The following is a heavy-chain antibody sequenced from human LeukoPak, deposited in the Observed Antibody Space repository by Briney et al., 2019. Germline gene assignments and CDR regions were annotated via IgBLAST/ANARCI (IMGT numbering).Heavy chain of an antibody. CDR3: ARVKSGSYSKAAFDI. Sequence: ASVKVSCKASGYTFTGYYMHWVRQATGQGLEWMGWMNPNSGNTGYAQKFQGRVTITRNTSISTAYMELSSLRSEDTAVYYCARVKSGSYSKAAFDIWGQGTMVTVSS. V-gene: IGHV1-8*03. CDR2: MNPNSGNT. D-gene: IGHD1-26*01. CDR1: GYTFTGYY. J-gene: IGHJ3*02.